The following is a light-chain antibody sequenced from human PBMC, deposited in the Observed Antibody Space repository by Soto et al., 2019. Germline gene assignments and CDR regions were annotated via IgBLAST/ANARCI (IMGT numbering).Light chain of an antibody. CDR3: QQYGNSPFT. CDR2: GAS. Sequence: EIVLTQSPGTLSLSPGERATLFCRASQSVSSTYLAWYQRKPGQAPRLLIYGASSRATGIPDRFSGSGSGTDFTLTISRPEPEDFAVYYCQQYGNSPFTFGQGTRLEIK. J-gene: IGKJ5*01. V-gene: IGKV3-20*01. CDR1: QSVSSTY.